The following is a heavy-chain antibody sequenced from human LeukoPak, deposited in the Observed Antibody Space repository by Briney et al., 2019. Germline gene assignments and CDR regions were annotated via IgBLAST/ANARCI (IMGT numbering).Heavy chain of an antibody. J-gene: IGHJ4*02. CDR1: GFTFSSYW. Sequence: GGALRLSCAASGFTFSSYWVHWGRHAPGKGVVWVSRINGDGSSTSHADSVKGRFTISRDNAKNTLYLQMTSLRVEDTAVYYCAAVVRSGSPFDYWGQGTLVTVSS. V-gene: IGHV3-74*01. CDR3: AAVVRSGSPFDY. CDR2: INGDGSST. D-gene: IGHD6-25*01.